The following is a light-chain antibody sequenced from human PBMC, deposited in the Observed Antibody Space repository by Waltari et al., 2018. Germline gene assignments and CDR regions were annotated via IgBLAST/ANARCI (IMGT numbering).Light chain of an antibody. Sequence: SYVVTQAPSVSVAPGTTARITCGGNNIGSKSVNWYRQKPGQAPLLVMYYDKDRPSGIPERFSGSNSGNTATLIISRVEAGDEADYYCQVWDSNNDHWVFGGGTRLTV. CDR2: YDK. J-gene: IGLJ3*02. V-gene: IGLV3-21*04. CDR1: NIGSKS. CDR3: QVWDSNNDHWV.